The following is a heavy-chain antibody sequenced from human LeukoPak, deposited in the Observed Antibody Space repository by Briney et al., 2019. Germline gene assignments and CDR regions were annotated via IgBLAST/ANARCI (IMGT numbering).Heavy chain of an antibody. CDR2: IYYSGTT. CDR3: ARGGYSSGRAFDY. CDR1: GGSVSSGSSY. J-gene: IGHJ4*02. Sequence: SETLSLTCTVSGGSVSSGSSYWSWIRQPPGKGLEWIGYIYYSGTTNYNPSLKSRVSISVDTSKQQFSLKLSSVTAADTAVYYCARGGYSSGRAFDYWGQGTLVTVSS. V-gene: IGHV4-61*01. D-gene: IGHD6-19*01.